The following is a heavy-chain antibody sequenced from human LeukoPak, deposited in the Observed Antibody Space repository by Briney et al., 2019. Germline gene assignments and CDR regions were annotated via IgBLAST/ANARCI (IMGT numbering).Heavy chain of an antibody. D-gene: IGHD3-10*01. CDR1: AFTFSTYP. V-gene: IGHV3-30*02. J-gene: IGHJ6*03. Sequence: QSGRSLRLSCAASAFTFSTYPMHWVRQAPGKGLEWVAFIRHDGSYKKYADSVKGRFTISRDNSKNTLYLQMNSLRAEDTAVYYCAKDGGVRGPDYYYYMDVWGKGTTVTISS. CDR2: IRHDGSYK. CDR3: AKDGGVRGPDYYYYMDV.